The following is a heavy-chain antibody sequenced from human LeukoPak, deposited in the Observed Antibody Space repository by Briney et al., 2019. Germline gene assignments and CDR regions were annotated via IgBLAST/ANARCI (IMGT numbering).Heavy chain of an antibody. CDR3: ARRGYYDSEAIFDY. D-gene: IGHD3-22*01. CDR2: MYYTGST. Sequence: SETLSLTCIVSGGAISSGSYYWGWIRQPPGKGLEWIGSMYYTGSTYNSPSLKSRVTISVDTSKNQFSLKLSSVTAADTAVYYCARRGYYDSEAIFDYWGQGTLVTVSS. J-gene: IGHJ4*02. CDR1: GGAISSGSYY. V-gene: IGHV4-39*07.